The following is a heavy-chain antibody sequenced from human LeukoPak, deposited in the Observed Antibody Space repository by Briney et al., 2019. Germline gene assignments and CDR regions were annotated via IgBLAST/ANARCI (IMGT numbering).Heavy chain of an antibody. CDR2: IRYDGSNK. J-gene: IGHJ6*03. CDR1: GFTFSSYG. Sequence: GGSLRLSCAASGFTFSSYGMHWVRQAPGKGLEWVAFIRYDGSNKYYADSVKGRFTISRDNSKNTLYLQMNSLRAEDTAVYYCAKGEAARLLVYYYYYMDVWGKGTTVTVSS. CDR3: AKGEAARLLVYYYYYMDV. V-gene: IGHV3-30*02. D-gene: IGHD6-6*01.